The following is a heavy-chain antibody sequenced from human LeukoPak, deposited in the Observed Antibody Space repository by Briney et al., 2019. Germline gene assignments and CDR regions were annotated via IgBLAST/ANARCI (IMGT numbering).Heavy chain of an antibody. Sequence: SETLSLTCTVSGGSISSYYWSWIRQPPGKGLEWIGYIYYSGSTNYNPSLKSRVTISVDTSKNQFSLKLSSVTAADTAVYYCARFGERIYGSGRYPNWFDPWGQGTLVTVSS. CDR2: IYYSGST. J-gene: IGHJ5*02. V-gene: IGHV4-59*01. CDR3: ARFGERIYGSGRYPNWFDP. CDR1: GGSISSYY. D-gene: IGHD3-10*01.